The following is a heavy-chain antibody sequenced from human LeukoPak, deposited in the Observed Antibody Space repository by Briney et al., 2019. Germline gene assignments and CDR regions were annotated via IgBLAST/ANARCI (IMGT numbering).Heavy chain of an antibody. CDR2: IIPIFGKA. J-gene: IGHJ4*02. CDR1: GGTFSNYA. V-gene: IGHV1-69*13. D-gene: IGHD4-23*01. Sequence: SVMVSCKASGGTFSNYAINWVRQAPGQGLEWMGGIIPIFGKANYAQKFQGRVTITADESTRTAYMELSSLRSEDTAVYYCARGWLAETTVVTPYNYWGRGTLVSVSS. CDR3: ARGWLAETTVVTPYNY.